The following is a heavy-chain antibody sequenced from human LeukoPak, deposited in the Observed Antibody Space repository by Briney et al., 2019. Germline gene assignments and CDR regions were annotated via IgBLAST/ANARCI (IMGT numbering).Heavy chain of an antibody. CDR3: ARGSRSGYSYGYQIDY. CDR1: GFTVSSNY. J-gene: IGHJ4*02. Sequence: GSLRLSCAASGFTVSSNYMSWVRQAPGKGLEWIGEINHSGSTNYNPSLKSRVTISVDTSKNQFSLKLSSVTAADTAVYYCARGSRSGYSYGYQIDYWGQGTLVTVSS. V-gene: IGHV4-34*01. D-gene: IGHD5-18*01. CDR2: INHSGST.